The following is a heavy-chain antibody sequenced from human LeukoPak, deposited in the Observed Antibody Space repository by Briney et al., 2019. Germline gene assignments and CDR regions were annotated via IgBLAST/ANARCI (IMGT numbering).Heavy chain of an antibody. V-gene: IGHV5-51*01. D-gene: IGHD5-24*01. CDR1: GSPFTKYW. CDR2: IYPVDSDT. J-gene: IGHJ4*02. CDR3: ARRDIATNTPFDY. Sequence: GEPLQISCKGPGSPFTKYWIAWAGQTPGKGLECMGIIYPVDSDTRYSPSFQGQVTISADKSISTAYLQWSSLKASDTAMYYCARRDIATNTPFDYWGQGTLVTVSS.